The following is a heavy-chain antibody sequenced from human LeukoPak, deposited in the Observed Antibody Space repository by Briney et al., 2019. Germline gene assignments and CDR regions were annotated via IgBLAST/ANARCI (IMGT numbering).Heavy chain of an antibody. D-gene: IGHD2-2*01. J-gene: IGHJ4*02. CDR1: GYTFTSYT. CDR2: INAGNGNT. Sequence: ASVRVSCKASGYTFTSYTIHWVRQAPGQRLEGMGWINAGNGNTQYSQKFQGRVTITRDTSASAAYVDLSSLRYEDTAVYYCARDIFGTSRPSDYWGQGTLVTVSS. V-gene: IGHV1-3*01. CDR3: ARDIFGTSRPSDY.